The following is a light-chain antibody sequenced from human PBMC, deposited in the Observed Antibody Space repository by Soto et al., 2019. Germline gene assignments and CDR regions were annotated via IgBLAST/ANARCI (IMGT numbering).Light chain of an antibody. J-gene: IGLJ1*01. CDR1: SSDVGGYNY. Sequence: QSVLTQPRSVSGSPGQSVTISCTGSSSDVGGYNYVSWYQQQPGKAPKLLIYDVTIRTSGVSARFSGSKSGNTASLTISGLQAEDDADYFCCSYEGTYTSFFFGSGNKVTVL. CDR2: DVT. CDR3: CSYEGTYTSFF. V-gene: IGLV2-11*01.